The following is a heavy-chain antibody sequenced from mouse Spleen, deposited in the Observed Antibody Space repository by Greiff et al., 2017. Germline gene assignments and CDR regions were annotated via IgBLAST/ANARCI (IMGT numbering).Heavy chain of an antibody. D-gene: IGHD2-1*01. V-gene: IGHV5-9*04. CDR2: ISSGGGNT. CDR1: GFTFSSYA. Sequence: EVNLVESGGGLVKLGGSLKLSCAASGFTFSSYAMSWVRQTPEKRLEWVATISSGGGNTYYPDSVKGRFTISRDNAKNTLYLQMSSLKSEDTAMYYCARIGNFLVLYYYAMDYWGQGTSVTVSS. J-gene: IGHJ4*01. CDR3: ARIGNFLVLYYYAMDY.